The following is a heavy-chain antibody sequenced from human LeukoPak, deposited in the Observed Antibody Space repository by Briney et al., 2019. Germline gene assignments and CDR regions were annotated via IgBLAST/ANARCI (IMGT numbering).Heavy chain of an antibody. Sequence: ASVKVSCKVSGYTLTELSMHWVRQAPGKGLEWMGGFDPEDGETIYAQKFQGRVTMTEDTSTDTAYMELSSLRSEDTAVYYCATFYDSSGYPAPWYFDYWGQGTLVTVSS. V-gene: IGHV1-24*01. CDR1: GYTLTELS. CDR3: ATFYDSSGYPAPWYFDY. D-gene: IGHD3-22*01. J-gene: IGHJ4*02. CDR2: FDPEDGET.